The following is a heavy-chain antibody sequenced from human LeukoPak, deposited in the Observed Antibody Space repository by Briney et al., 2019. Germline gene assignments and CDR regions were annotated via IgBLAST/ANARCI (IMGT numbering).Heavy chain of an antibody. CDR3: AKVGSHYDFWSGYYTGGISFDP. J-gene: IGHJ5*02. V-gene: IGHV3-23*01. Sequence: GGSLRLSCAASGFTFSSYAMSWVRQAPGKGLEWVSAISGSGGSTYYADSVKGRFTISRDNSKNTLYLQMNSLRAEDTAVYYCAKVGSHYDFWSGYYTGGISFDPWGQGTLVTVSS. CDR2: ISGSGGST. D-gene: IGHD3-3*01. CDR1: GFTFSSYA.